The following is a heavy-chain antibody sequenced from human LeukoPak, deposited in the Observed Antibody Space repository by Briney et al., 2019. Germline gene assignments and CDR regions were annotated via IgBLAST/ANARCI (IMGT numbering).Heavy chain of an antibody. CDR3: ATPPGKVDN. D-gene: IGHD4-23*01. J-gene: IGHJ4*02. CDR1: GYIFTGYY. CDR2: INPNSGGT. Sequence: GASVKVSCKASGYIFTGYYMHWVRQAPGQGLEWMGWINPNSGGTTYAQKFQGRVNMTRDTSISAVYMELSRLTSDDTAVYYCATPPGKVDNWGQGTLVTVSS. V-gene: IGHV1-2*02.